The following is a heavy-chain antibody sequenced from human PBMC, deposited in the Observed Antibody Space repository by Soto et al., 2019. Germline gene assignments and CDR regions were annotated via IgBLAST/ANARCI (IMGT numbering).Heavy chain of an antibody. D-gene: IGHD6-13*01. CDR2: INPSGDST. Sequence: GGSLRLSCVASGFTFSRHGLSWVRQAPGKGLEWVSTINPSGDSTFYADSVKGRFTISRDNSKNTVYLQMNSLSVGDTAVYLCAKVDVSTAGSFDYWGQGALVTVSS. CDR1: GFTFSRHG. CDR3: AKVDVSTAGSFDY. V-gene: IGHV3-23*01. J-gene: IGHJ4*02.